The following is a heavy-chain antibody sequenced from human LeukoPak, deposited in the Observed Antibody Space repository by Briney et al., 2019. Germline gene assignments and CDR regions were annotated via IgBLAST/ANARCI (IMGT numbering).Heavy chain of an antibody. J-gene: IGHJ4*02. CDR3: ARQTGTTVDY. CDR1: GFTFSSYS. D-gene: IGHD1-1*01. V-gene: IGHV3-21*01. CDR2: ISSSSSYI. Sequence: GGSLRLSCAASGFTFSSYSMNWVRQDPGKGLEWVSSISSSSSYIYYADSVKGRFTISRDNAKNSLYLQMTSLRAEDTAVYYCARQTGTTVDYWGQGTLVTVSS.